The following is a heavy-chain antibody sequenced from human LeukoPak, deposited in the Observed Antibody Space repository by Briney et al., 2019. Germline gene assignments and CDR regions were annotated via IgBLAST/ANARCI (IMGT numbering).Heavy chain of an antibody. CDR1: GFTFSTYG. V-gene: IGHV3-23*01. CDR2: ISGSGGNT. D-gene: IGHD5-12*01. CDR3: ARGPSGYHNT. Sequence: GGSLRLSCAASGFTFSTYGMSWVRQAPGKGLKWVSAISGSGGNTYYADSVKGRFTISRDNSKNTLYLQMNSLRAEDTAVYYCARGPSGYHNTGGQGTLVTVSS. J-gene: IGHJ4*02.